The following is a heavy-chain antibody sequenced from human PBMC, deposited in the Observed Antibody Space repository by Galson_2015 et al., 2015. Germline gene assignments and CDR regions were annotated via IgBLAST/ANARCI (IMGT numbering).Heavy chain of an antibody. J-gene: IGHJ5*02. D-gene: IGHD2-2*01. V-gene: IGHV1-18*01. CDR3: ARERGSPYCSSPSCYAGFDP. Sequence: SAKVSCKASGYTFTSYGISRARQAPGQGLERMGWISDYNGNTYYAQKLQGRVTMTTDTSTSTAYMELRSLRSDDTAVYYCARERGSPYCSSPSCYAGFDPWGQGTLVTVSS. CDR1: GYTFTSYG. CDR2: ISDYNGNT.